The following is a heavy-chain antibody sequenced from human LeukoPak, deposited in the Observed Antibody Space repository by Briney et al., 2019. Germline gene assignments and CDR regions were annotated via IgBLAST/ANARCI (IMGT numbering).Heavy chain of an antibody. Sequence: ASVKVSCKVSGYTFTDYYMHWVQQAPGKGLEWMGLVDPEDGETIYAGKFQGRVTITADTSTDTAYMELSSLRSEDTAVYYCATMEYCSGGSCPDWGQGTLVTVSS. CDR2: VDPEDGET. CDR1: GYTFTDYY. CDR3: ATMEYCSGGSCPD. J-gene: IGHJ4*02. D-gene: IGHD2-15*01. V-gene: IGHV1-69-2*01.